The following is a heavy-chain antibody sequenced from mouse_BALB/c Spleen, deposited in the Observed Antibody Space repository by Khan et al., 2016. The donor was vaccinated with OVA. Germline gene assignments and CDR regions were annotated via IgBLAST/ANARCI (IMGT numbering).Heavy chain of an antibody. J-gene: IGHJ2*01. Sequence: EVQLQESGPGLVKPSQSLSLTCTVTGYSITSDYAWNWIRQFPGNKLEWMGCIRYSGSTSYNPSLKSRISITRDPSKNQFFLQLKSVTTEDTATDYCARSVLRRPPFDYWGQGTTLTVSS. CDR3: ARSVLRRPPFDY. D-gene: IGHD1-1*01. CDR1: GYSITSDYA. CDR2: IRYSGST. V-gene: IGHV3-2*02.